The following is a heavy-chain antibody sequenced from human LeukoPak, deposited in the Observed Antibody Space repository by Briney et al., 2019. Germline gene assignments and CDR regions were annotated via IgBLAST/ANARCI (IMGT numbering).Heavy chain of an antibody. CDR1: GSRFTSYW. J-gene: IGHJ6*04. Sequence: GEYPKISRQGPGSRFTSYWLGWVRPLPRKGLEWMGIIYPGDSDPRYSPSFQDQVTISANKSISTAYLQWSSLKATDTAMYYCGVSVAGTSGGAVYCMDVWGKGTTVTVSS. D-gene: IGHD6-19*01. CDR3: GVSVAGTSGGAVYCMDV. CDR2: IYPGDSDP. V-gene: IGHV5-51*01.